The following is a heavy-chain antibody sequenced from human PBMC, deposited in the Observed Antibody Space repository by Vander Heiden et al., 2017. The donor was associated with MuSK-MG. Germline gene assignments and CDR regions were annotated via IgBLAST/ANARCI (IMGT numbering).Heavy chain of an antibody. CDR2: INHSGST. Sequence: QVQLQQWGAGLLKPSETLSLTCAVYGGSFSGYYWSWIRQPPGKGLEWIGEINHSGSTNYNPSLKSRVTISVDTSKNQFSLKLSSVTAADTAVYYCARGVAYYYSYYMDVWGKGTTVTVSS. J-gene: IGHJ6*03. CDR1: GGSFSGYY. CDR3: ARGVAYYYSYYMDV. V-gene: IGHV4-34*01.